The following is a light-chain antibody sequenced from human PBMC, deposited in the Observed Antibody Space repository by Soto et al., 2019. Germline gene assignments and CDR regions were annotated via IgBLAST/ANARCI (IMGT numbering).Light chain of an antibody. CDR1: QSISSS. Sequence: DIHMTQSPSSLSASAVDRVTITCRASQSISSSLNWYQQKPGKAPKLLIYAASTFQSGVPSRFSGSGSGTDFTLTISCLQSEDFATYYCQQYYSYPWTFGQGTKVDI. V-gene: IGKV1-39*01. CDR3: QQYYSYPWT. CDR2: AAS. J-gene: IGKJ1*01.